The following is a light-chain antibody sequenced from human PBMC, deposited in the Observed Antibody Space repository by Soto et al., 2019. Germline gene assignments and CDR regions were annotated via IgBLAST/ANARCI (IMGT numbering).Light chain of an antibody. Sequence: QSVLTQPASVSGSPGQSITIACTGTSSDIGGYDYVSWYQQHPGKAPKLMIYDVSNRPSGVSNRFSGSKSGNTASPTISGLQTEDEADYYCDSFASSGTRVFGGGTKLTVL. J-gene: IGLJ3*02. CDR2: DVS. CDR1: SSDIGGYDY. V-gene: IGLV2-14*01. CDR3: DSFASSGTRV.